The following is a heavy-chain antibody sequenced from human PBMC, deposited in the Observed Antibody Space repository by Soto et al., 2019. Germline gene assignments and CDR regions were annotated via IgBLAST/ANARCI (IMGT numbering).Heavy chain of an antibody. Sequence: QVHLVQSGAEVKKPGSSVKVSCKASGGTFSSYGISWVRQAPGQGLEWMGGFIPIFGTTNYAQKFQGRVTITADESTSTAYMELSSLRSEDTAVYYCTRDRGRRYNDGRGYYYSAYWGQRTLVTVSS. V-gene: IGHV1-69*01. CDR1: GGTFSSYG. J-gene: IGHJ4*02. D-gene: IGHD3-22*01. CDR2: FIPIFGTT. CDR3: TRDRGRRYNDGRGYYYSAY.